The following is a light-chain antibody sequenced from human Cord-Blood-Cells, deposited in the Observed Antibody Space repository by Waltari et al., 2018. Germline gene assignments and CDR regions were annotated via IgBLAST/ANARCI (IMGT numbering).Light chain of an antibody. V-gene: IGLV2-8*01. CDR2: EVS. CDR1: SSDVGGYNY. J-gene: IGLJ1*01. Sequence: QSALTQPPSASGSHGPSVTISCTGTSSDVGGYNYVSWYQQHPGKAPKLMSYEVSKRPSGVPDRFSGSKSCNTASLTVSGLQAEDEADYYCSSYAGSNNFVFVTGTKVAVL. CDR3: SSYAGSNNFV.